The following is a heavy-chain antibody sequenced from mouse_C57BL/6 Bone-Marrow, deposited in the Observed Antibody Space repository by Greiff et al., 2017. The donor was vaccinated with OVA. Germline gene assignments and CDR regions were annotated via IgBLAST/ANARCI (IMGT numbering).Heavy chain of an antibody. D-gene: IGHD2-5*01. V-gene: IGHV10-1*01. J-gene: IGHJ1*03. CDR2: IRSKSNNYAT. Sequence: EVQLQESGGGLVQPKGSLKLSCAASGFSFNTYAMNWVRQAPGKGLEWVARIRSKSNNYATYYADSVKDRFTISRDDSESMLYLQMNNLKTEDTAMYYCARGYYSNGWYFDVWGTGTTVTVSS. CDR1: GFSFNTYA. CDR3: ARGYYSNGWYFDV.